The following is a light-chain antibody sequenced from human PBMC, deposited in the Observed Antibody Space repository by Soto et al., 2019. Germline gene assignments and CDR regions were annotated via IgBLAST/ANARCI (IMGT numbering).Light chain of an antibody. CDR1: QSVTNNF. V-gene: IGKV3-20*01. CDR3: QCYGTSPRYT. J-gene: IGKJ2*01. CDR2: GAS. Sequence: ESVLTQSPGTLSLSPGERATLSCRASQSVTNNFLAWYQHKPGQAPRLLIYGASNRATGIPDRFSGSGSGTDFTLTISRLEPEDFAVYYCQCYGTSPRYTFGQGTKLEIK.